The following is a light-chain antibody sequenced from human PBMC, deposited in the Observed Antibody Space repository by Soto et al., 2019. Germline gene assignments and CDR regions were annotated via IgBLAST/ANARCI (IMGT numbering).Light chain of an antibody. CDR2: DVS. J-gene: IGLJ1*01. Sequence: QSALTQPASVSGSPGQSITISCTGTSSDVGGYNYVSWHQQHPGKAPKLMIYDVSNRPSGVSNRFSGSKSGNTASLTISGLQAEDEADYYCSPYTSSSTLYVFGTGTKLTVL. CDR3: SPYTSSSTLYV. CDR1: SSDVGGYNY. V-gene: IGLV2-14*01.